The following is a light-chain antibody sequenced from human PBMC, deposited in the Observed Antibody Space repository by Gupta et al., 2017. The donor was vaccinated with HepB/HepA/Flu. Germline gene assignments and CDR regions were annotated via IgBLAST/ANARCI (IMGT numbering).Light chain of an antibody. Sequence: EIVLTQSPGTLSLSPGERATLSGRASQSVSSSYLAWYQQKPGQAPRLLIYGASSRATGITDSFSGSGAGTDFNLTIIRREPEDFAVYYCQQEGSEPPRYTFGQGTKLEIK. CDR1: QSVSSSY. CDR3: QQEGSEPPRYT. CDR2: GAS. J-gene: IGKJ2*01. V-gene: IGKV3-20*01.